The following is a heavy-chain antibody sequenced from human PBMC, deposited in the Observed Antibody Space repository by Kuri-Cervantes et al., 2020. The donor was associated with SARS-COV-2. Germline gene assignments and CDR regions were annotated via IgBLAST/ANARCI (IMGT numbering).Heavy chain of an antibody. Sequence: ESLKISCAVYGGSFSSYYWGWIRQPPGKGLEWIGSIYYSGSTYYNPSLKSRVTISVDTSKNQFSLKLSSVTAADTAVYYCATYDFWSGYSGYFQRWGQGTLVTVSS. V-gene: IGHV4-39*07. CDR1: GGSFSSYY. CDR3: ATYDFWSGYSGYFQR. J-gene: IGHJ1*01. CDR2: IYYSGST. D-gene: IGHD3-3*01.